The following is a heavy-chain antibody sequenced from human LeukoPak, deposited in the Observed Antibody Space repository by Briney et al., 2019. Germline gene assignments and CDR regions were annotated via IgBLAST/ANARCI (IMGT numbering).Heavy chain of an antibody. CDR2: ISAYNGNT. Sequence: ASVTVSCKASGYTFTSYGISWVRQAPGQGLEWMGWISAYNGNTNYAQKLQGRVTMTTDTSTSTAYMELRSLRSDDTAVYYCARGAGGYCSSTSCFYYYMDVWGKGTTVTVSS. D-gene: IGHD2-2*03. V-gene: IGHV1-18*01. CDR3: ARGAGGYCSSTSCFYYYMDV. CDR1: GYTFTSYG. J-gene: IGHJ6*03.